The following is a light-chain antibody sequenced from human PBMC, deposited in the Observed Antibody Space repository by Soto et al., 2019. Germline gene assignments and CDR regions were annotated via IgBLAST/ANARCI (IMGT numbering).Light chain of an antibody. V-gene: IGLV1-36*01. CDR2: YDD. CDR1: TSNIGKNT. J-gene: IGLJ3*02. CDR3: GAWDDSLNGWV. Sequence: QSVLTQPPSVSEGPGQRVTISCSGSTSNIGKNTVNWYQQLPGEAPKLFIYYDDLLASGVSDRFSGSKSGTSASLAISGLPSEDEADYYCGAWDDSLNGWVFGGGTQLTVL.